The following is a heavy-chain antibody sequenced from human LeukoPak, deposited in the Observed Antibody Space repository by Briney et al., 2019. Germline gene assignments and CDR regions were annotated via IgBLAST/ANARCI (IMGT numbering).Heavy chain of an antibody. CDR3: ARGDDVGAFDI. CDR2: IKSDGGGT. V-gene: IGHV3-74*01. D-gene: IGHD1-26*01. CDR1: GFTFSSYW. Sequence: GGSLRLSCAASGFTFSSYWMHWVRQAPGKGLVWVSRIKSDGGGTIHADSVKGRFTISRDNAKNTLYLQMNSLRAEDTAVYYCARGDDVGAFDIWGQGTMVTVSS. J-gene: IGHJ3*02.